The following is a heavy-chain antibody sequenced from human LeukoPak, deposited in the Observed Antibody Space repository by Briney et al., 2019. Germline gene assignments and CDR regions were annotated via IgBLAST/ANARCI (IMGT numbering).Heavy chain of an antibody. CDR3: ARVSCSGGACPFGSWFDP. CDR2: IYYSGST. V-gene: IGHV4-39*02. J-gene: IGHJ5*02. CDR1: GGSITSGSYY. Sequence: PSETLSLTCTVSGGSITSGSYYWGWIRQPSGKGLEWIGSIYYSGSTYYNPSLKSRVTISVDTSNKLFSLKLSSVTAADTAVYYCARVSCSGGACPFGSWFDPWGQGTLVTVSS. D-gene: IGHD2-15*01.